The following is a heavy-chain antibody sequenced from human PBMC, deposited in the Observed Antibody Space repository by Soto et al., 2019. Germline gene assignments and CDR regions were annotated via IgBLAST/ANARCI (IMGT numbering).Heavy chain of an antibody. D-gene: IGHD2-15*01. CDR1: GYTFTRYT. Sequence: ASVKVSFKASGYTFTRYTMNWVRQAPGQRLEWMGWINPDNGNTKSSQRFQDRVIITRDTSASTAYMDLSSLRSEDTAVYYCARGIATGQLDPWGQGTLVTVSS. J-gene: IGHJ5*02. CDR3: ARGIATGQLDP. CDR2: INPDNGNT. V-gene: IGHV1-3*01.